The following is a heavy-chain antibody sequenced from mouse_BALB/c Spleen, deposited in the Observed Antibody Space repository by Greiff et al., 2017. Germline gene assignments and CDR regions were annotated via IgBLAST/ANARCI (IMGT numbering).Heavy chain of an antibody. CDR2: ISYSGST. CDR3: ARGDWFAY. Sequence: EVKLMESGPGLVKPSQSLSLTCTVTGYSITSDYAWNWLRQFPGNKLGWMGYISYSGSTSYNPSLKSRISITRDTSKNRFFLQLNSVTTEDTATYYCARGDWFAYWGQGTLVTVSA. CDR1: GYSITSDYA. J-gene: IGHJ3*01. V-gene: IGHV3-2*02.